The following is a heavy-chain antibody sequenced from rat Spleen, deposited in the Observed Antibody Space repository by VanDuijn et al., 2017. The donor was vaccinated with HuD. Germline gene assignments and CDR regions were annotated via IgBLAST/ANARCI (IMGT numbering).Heavy chain of an antibody. V-gene: IGHV5-31*01. D-gene: IGHD1-2*01. CDR1: GFTFNNYW. CDR3: ARADIASISTDGI. Sequence: EVQLVESGGGLVQPGGSLKLSCVASGFTFNNYWMTWIRQAPGKGLEWVASITNASGGTHYPDSVRGRFTISRDPAQNTLYLQMNSLRSEDTATYYCARADIASISTDGIWGQGVMVTVSS. CDR2: ITNASGGT. J-gene: IGHJ2*01.